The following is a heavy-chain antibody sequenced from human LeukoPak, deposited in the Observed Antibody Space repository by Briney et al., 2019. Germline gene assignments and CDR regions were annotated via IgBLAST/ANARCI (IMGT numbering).Heavy chain of an antibody. Sequence: GGSLRLSCAASGFTFSSYWMSWVRQAPGKGLEWVANIKQDGSEKYYVDSVKGRFTISRDNAKNSLYLQMNSLRAEDTAVYYCARDQNTMVRGVIINDAFDIWGQGTMVTVSS. CDR1: GFTFSSYW. CDR2: IKQDGSEK. V-gene: IGHV3-7*01. D-gene: IGHD3-10*01. J-gene: IGHJ3*02. CDR3: ARDQNTMVRGVIINDAFDI.